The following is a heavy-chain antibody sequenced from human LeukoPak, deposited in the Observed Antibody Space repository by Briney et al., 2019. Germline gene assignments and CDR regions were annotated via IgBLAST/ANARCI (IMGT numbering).Heavy chain of an antibody. V-gene: IGHV3-30-3*01. CDR2: ISYDGSNK. CDR1: GFTFSSYA. Sequence: PWGSLRLSCAASGFTFSSYAMHWVRQAPGKGLEWVAVISYDGSNKYYADPVKGRFTISRGNSKSTLYLQMDSLRAEDTAVYYCARGGEYYDILTGYYNLGWFDPWGQGTLVTVSS. J-gene: IGHJ5*02. D-gene: IGHD3-9*01. CDR3: ARGGEYYDILTGYYNLGWFDP.